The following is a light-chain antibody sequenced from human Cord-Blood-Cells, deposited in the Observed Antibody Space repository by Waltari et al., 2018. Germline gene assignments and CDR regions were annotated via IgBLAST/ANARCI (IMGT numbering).Light chain of an antibody. J-gene: IGLJ2*01. CDR3: SSYTTSSTWV. Sequence: QSALTQPASVFGSPGQSITISCTGTSSYVGGYNYVSWYQQHPGKDPKLLIYDSSNRHEGVYNIFSGSKSGITACLTISGRQAEEEADYYCSSYTTSSTWVFDGEPKLTVL. CDR2: DSS. V-gene: IGLV2-14*03. CDR1: SSYVGGYNY.